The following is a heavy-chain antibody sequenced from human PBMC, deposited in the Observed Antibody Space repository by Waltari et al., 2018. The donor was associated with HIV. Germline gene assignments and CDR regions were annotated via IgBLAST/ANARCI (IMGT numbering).Heavy chain of an antibody. CDR1: GFTFSSYW. CDR3: ARDGTRKTYYYDSSGYAFDY. D-gene: IGHD3-22*01. CDR2: IKQDGSEK. Sequence: EVQLVESGGGLVQPGGSLRLSCAASGFTFSSYWMSWVRQAPGKGLEWVANIKQDGSEKYYVDSVKGRFTISRDNAKNSLYLQMNSLRAEDTAVYYCARDGTRKTYYYDSSGYAFDYWGQGTLVTVSS. J-gene: IGHJ4*02. V-gene: IGHV3-7*03.